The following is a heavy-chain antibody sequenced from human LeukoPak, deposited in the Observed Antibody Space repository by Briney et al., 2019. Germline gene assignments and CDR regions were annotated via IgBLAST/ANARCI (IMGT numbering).Heavy chain of an antibody. Sequence: GGSLRLSCAASGLTFSTCSMTWVRQVPGKGLEWVSSITSSSSYIYYADSVKGRFTISRDNAKNSLYLQMNSLRAEDTAVYYCARGGGYYGSGSLHYYYYGMDVWGQGTTVTVSS. V-gene: IGHV3-21*01. CDR3: ARGGGYYGSGSLHYYYYGMDV. CDR2: ITSSSSYI. CDR1: GLTFSTCS. D-gene: IGHD3-10*01. J-gene: IGHJ6*02.